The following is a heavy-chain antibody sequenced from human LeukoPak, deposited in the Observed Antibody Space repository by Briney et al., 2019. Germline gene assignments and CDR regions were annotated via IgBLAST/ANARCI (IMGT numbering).Heavy chain of an antibody. CDR3: AKDPSTAYYGDYYFDY. Sequence: PGGSLRLSCAASGFTFSSCGMHWVRQAPGKGLEWVAFIRYDGSNKYYADSVKGRFTISRDNSKNTLYLQMNSLRAEDTAVYYCAKDPSTAYYGDYYFDYWGQGTLVTVSS. D-gene: IGHD4-17*01. CDR2: IRYDGSNK. J-gene: IGHJ4*02. CDR1: GFTFSSCG. V-gene: IGHV3-30*02.